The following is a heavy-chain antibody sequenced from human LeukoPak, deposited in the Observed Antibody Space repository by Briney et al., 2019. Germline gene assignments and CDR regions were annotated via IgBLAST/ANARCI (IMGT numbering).Heavy chain of an antibody. Sequence: SETLSLTCTVSGGSISSYYWSWIRQPPGKGLEWIGYIYYSGSTNYNPSLKSRVTISVDTSKNQFSLKLSSVTAADTAVYYCARARNSSSSPGVNWFDPWGRGTLVTVSS. D-gene: IGHD6-6*01. CDR3: ARARNSSSSPGVNWFDP. J-gene: IGHJ5*02. CDR2: IYYSGST. CDR1: GGSISSYY. V-gene: IGHV4-59*01.